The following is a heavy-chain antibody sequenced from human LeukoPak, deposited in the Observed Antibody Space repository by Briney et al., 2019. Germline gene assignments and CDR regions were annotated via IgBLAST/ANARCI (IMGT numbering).Heavy chain of an antibody. CDR2: IYYSGST. J-gene: IGHJ1*01. CDR3: VRQVQGGGGIFGVARAEYFQH. D-gene: IGHD3-3*01. CDR1: GGSISSSSYY. Sequence: SETLSLTCTVSGGSISSSSYYWGWIRQPPGKGLEWIGNIYYSGSTYYNPSLKSRVTISVDTSKNQFSLKLSSVTAADTAVYYCVRQVQGGGGIFGVARAEYFQHWGQGTLVTVSS. V-gene: IGHV4-39*01.